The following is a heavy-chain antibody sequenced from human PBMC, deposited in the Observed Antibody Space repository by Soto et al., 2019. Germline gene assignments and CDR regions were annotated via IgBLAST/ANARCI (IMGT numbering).Heavy chain of an antibody. CDR2: IWYDGRNK. CDR3: ARDSTHDYGDYGPAY. J-gene: IGHJ4*02. D-gene: IGHD4-17*01. V-gene: IGHV3-33*01. Sequence: QVQLVESGGGVVQPGRSLRLSCAASGFTFSSYGMHWVRQAPGKGLEWVAVIWYDGRNKYYADSVKGRFTISRDNSKNSLYLQVISLRAEDTAVYYCARDSTHDYGDYGPAYWGQGTLVTVSS. CDR1: GFTFSSYG.